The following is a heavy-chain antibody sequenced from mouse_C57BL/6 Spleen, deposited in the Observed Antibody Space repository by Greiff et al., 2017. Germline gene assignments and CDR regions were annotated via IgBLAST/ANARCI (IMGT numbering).Heavy chain of an antibody. J-gene: IGHJ2*01. CDR2: IYPSNGGT. D-gene: IGHD4-1*01. V-gene: IGHV1-53*01. CDR1: GYTFTSYW. CDR3: ARGDKLGMDFDY. Sequence: QVQLQQPGTELVKPGASVKLSCKASGYTFTSYWMHWVKQRPGQGLEWIGNIYPSNGGTNYNEKFKSKATLTVDKSSSTAYMQLSSLTSEDSAVYCCARGDKLGMDFDYWGQGTTLTVSS.